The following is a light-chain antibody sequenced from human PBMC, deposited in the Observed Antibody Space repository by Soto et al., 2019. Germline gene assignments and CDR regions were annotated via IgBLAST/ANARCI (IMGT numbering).Light chain of an antibody. CDR1: QTVSSSF. V-gene: IGKV3-20*01. J-gene: IGKJ1*01. CDR3: LQYGNSPET. CDR2: GAS. Sequence: MVLTQSPDTLSLSPWERATLSCRASQTVSSSFLAWYQQRPGQAPRLLIYGASSRATGIPDRFSGSGSGTDFTLTISRLEPEDLAVYYCLQYGNSPETFGQGTKVDIK.